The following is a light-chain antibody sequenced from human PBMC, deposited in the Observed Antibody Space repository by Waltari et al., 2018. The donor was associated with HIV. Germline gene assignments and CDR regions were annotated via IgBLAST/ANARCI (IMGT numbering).Light chain of an antibody. J-gene: IGLJ3*02. Sequence: SSSPSLGASVKLTCTLSSGHSSYAIAWHQQQPEKGPRYLMKLNSDGSHSKGDGIPDRFSGSSSGAERYLTISSLQSEDEADYYCQTWGTGIHVFGGGTKLTVL. V-gene: IGLV4-69*01. CDR3: QTWGTGIHV. CDR2: LNSDGSH. CDR1: SGHSSYA.